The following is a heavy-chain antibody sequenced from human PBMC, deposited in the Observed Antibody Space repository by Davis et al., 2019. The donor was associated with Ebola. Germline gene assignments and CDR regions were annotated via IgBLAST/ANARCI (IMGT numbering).Heavy chain of an antibody. CDR3: AKDRRGGCSGGSCYLLDY. CDR2: ITDSVGGT. CDR1: GFTFSSYA. V-gene: IGHV3-23*01. J-gene: IGHJ4*02. D-gene: IGHD2-15*01. Sequence: GESLKISCAASGFTFSSYAMNWVRQAPGKGLEWVSGITDSVGGTQYADSVKGRFTISRDNPKNTLYLQMNSLRAEDTAVYYCAKDRRGGCSGGSCYLLDYWGQGALVTVSS.